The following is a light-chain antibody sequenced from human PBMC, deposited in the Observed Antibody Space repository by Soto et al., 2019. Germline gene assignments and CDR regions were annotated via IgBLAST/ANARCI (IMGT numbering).Light chain of an antibody. CDR2: AAS. V-gene: IGKV1-27*01. J-gene: IGKJ1*01. CDR1: QGISNY. CDR3: QKYNSAPWT. Sequence: DIQMTQSPSSLSASVGDRVTITCRASQGISNYLAWYQQKPGKVPKLLIYAASTLQSEVPSRFSGSGSGTDFTLTISSLQPEDVATDYCQKYNSAPWTFGQGTKVEIK.